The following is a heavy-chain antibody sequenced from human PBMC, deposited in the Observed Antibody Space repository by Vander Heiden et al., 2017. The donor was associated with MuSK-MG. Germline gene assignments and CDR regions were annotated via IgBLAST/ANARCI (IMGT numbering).Heavy chain of an antibody. J-gene: IGHJ6*03. D-gene: IGHD2-2*01. CDR3: ARGKLVPGSSYYSYMDG. V-gene: IGHV4-34*01. CDR1: GGSFSGYY. Sequence: QVRLQQWGAGLLKPSETLSRTCAVYGGSFSGYYWTWIRQPPGKGLEWIGEISHSGDANYNPSLKSRVTMAVDTSKNQFSLKLRSVTAADTAVYYCARGKLVPGSSYYSYMDGWDKGTTVTVSS. CDR2: ISHSGDA.